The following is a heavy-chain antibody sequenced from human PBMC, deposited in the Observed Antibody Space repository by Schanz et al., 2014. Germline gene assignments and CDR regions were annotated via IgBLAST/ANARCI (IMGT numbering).Heavy chain of an antibody. Sequence: QVQLVQSGAEVKNPGASVKVSCKASGYTFINSDINWVRQAAGQGLEWMGWMNPKSGNTGYAQKFQGGVAMYSTTSITTAYMELSRLRPDDTAIYYCVRAVGPAALHGYWFDPWGQGTLVTVAS. CDR3: VRAVGPAALHGYWFDP. D-gene: IGHD2-2*01. CDR1: GYTFINSD. V-gene: IGHV1-8*02. J-gene: IGHJ5*02. CDR2: MNPKSGNT.